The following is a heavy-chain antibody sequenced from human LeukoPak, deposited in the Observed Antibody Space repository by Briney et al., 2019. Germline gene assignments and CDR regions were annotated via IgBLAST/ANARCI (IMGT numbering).Heavy chain of an antibody. D-gene: IGHD3-10*01. CDR1: GFTFSSYS. Sequence: PGGSLRLSCAASGFTFSSYSMNWVRQAPGKGLEWVSSISSSSSYIYYADSVKGRFTISRDNAKNSLYLQMNSLRAEDTAVYYCARGGHPHGSGSYYNPYYYYYGMDVWGQGTTVTVSS. CDR3: ARGGHPHGSGSYYNPYYYYYGMDV. CDR2: ISSSSSYI. V-gene: IGHV3-21*01. J-gene: IGHJ6*02.